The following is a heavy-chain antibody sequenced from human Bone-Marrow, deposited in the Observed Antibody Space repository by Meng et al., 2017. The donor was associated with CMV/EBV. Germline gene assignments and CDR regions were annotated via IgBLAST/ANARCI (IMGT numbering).Heavy chain of an antibody. V-gene: IGHV3-23*01. CDR1: GFTFSSYA. J-gene: IGHJ4*02. D-gene: IGHD6-13*01. CDR2: ISGSGGST. Sequence: GGSLRLSCAASGFTFSSYAMSWVRQAPGKGLEWVSAISGSGGSTYYADSVKGRFTISRDNSKNTLYLQMNSLRAEDTAVYYCAKNPAAAGKIGSGYWGQGTLVTVSS. CDR3: AKNPAAAGKIGSGY.